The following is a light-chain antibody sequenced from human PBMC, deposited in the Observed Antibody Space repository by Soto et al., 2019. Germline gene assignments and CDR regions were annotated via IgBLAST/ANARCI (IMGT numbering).Light chain of an antibody. CDR1: TSNIGSNS. V-gene: IGLV1-47*02. CDR2: SSN. Sequence: QSVLTQSPSASGTPGQTITISCSGSTSNIGSNSVYWYQHFPETAPKLVIHSSNQRPSGVPGRFSGSKSGTSASLAISGLRSEDEADYFCASWDDSLSTWEFGAGTKVTVL. J-gene: IGLJ3*02. CDR3: ASWDDSLSTWE.